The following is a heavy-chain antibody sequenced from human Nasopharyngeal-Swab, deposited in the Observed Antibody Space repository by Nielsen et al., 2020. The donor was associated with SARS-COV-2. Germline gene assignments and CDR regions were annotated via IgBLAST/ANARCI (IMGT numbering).Heavy chain of an antibody. D-gene: IGHD5-24*01. Sequence: GESLKISCKASGFSVTSHGMHWVRQAPGKGLEWVAVIWYDGTNKFYADSVKGRFTISRDNAKNILYLEMSSLRAEDSGIYFCIKYLDGWNWGQGTPVTVSS. CDR2: IWYDGTNK. J-gene: IGHJ4*02. CDR1: GFSVTSHG. CDR3: IKYLDGWN. V-gene: IGHV3-33*03.